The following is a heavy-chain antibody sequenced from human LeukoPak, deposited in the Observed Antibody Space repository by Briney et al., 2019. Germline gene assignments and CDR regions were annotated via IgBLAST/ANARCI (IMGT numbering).Heavy chain of an antibody. Sequence: GGSLRLSCAASGFTFSSDGMHWVRQAPGKGLEWVAFIRYDGSNKYYADSVKGRFTISRDNSKNTLYLQMNSLRAEDTAVYYCARGGTVTPSSENIDYWGQGTLVTVSS. CDR3: ARGGTVTPSSENIDY. V-gene: IGHV3-30*02. CDR1: GFTFSSDG. J-gene: IGHJ4*02. CDR2: IRYDGSNK. D-gene: IGHD4-17*01.